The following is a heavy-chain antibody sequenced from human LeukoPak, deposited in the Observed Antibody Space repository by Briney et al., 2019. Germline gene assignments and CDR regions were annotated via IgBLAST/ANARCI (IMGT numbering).Heavy chain of an antibody. V-gene: IGHV1-46*01. CDR1: GYTFTDYY. Sequence: ASVKVSCKASGYTFTDYYMHWVRQAPGQGLEWMGIINPSAGSTSYAQKFQGRITMTGDTSTSTVYMELSSLRSEDTAVYYCAREDYYDSGSNDYWGQGTLVTVSS. CDR3: AREDYYDSGSNDY. J-gene: IGHJ4*02. D-gene: IGHD3-22*01. CDR2: INPSAGST.